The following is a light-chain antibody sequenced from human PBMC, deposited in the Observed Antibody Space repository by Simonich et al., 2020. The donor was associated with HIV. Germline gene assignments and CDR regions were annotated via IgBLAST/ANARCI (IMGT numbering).Light chain of an antibody. CDR2: ASS. Sequence: IQLTQSPSFLSASVGDRVTITCRASQGISSYLAWYQQKPGKAPKLLLSASSRLESGVPSRFSGSGSGTEFTLTISGLQPDDFATYYCQHRGTFGQGTKVEI. V-gene: IGKV1-9*01. CDR3: QHRGT. CDR1: QGISSY. J-gene: IGKJ1*01.